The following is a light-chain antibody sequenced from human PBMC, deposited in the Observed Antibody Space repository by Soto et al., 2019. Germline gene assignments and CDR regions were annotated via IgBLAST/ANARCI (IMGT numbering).Light chain of an antibody. CDR2: DAS. Sequence: EVVMTQSPGTLSVSPGEGATLSCRASQSVSVNLAWYQHRPGQAPRPLIYDASTRAIGVPARFSGRGSETEFTLTISGLQSEDFVFYYCLQYNTWPYTFGRGTKLEI. J-gene: IGKJ2*01. CDR1: QSVSVN. V-gene: IGKV3-15*01. CDR3: LQYNTWPYT.